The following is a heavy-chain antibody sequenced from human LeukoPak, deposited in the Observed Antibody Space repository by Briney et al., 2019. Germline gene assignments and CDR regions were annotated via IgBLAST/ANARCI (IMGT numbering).Heavy chain of an antibody. CDR3: ARGPRYCSSTSCYELDY. J-gene: IGHJ4*02. CDR2: IYYSGST. V-gene: IGHV4-39*01. CDR1: GGSISSSSYY. Sequence: PSETLSLTCTVSGGSISSSSYYWGWIRQPPGKGLEWIGSIYYSGSTYYNPSLKSRVTISVDTSKNQFSLKLTSVTAADTAVYYCARGPRYCSSTSCYELDYWGQGTLVTVSS. D-gene: IGHD2-2*01.